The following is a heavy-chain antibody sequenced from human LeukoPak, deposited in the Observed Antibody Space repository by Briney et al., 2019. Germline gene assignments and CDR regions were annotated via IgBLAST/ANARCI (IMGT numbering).Heavy chain of an antibody. J-gene: IGHJ5*02. Sequence: PSETLSLTCAVYGGSFSGYYWSWIRQPPGKGLEWIGEINHSGSTNYNPSLKSRVTIPVDTSKNQFSLKLSSVTAADTAVYYCARGLAGWGYNWFDPWGQGTLVTVSS. CDR3: ARGLAGWGYNWFDP. D-gene: IGHD6-19*01. V-gene: IGHV4-34*01. CDR2: INHSGST. CDR1: GGSFSGYY.